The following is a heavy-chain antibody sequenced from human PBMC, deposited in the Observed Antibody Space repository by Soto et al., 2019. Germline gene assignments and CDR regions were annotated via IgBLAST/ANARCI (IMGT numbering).Heavy chain of an antibody. Sequence: QVQLVQSGAEVKKPGSSVKVSCKVSGGTFSTYTFSWVRQAPGQGLEWMGRIIPIFGTPYYAQKFQGRVTITADKSTSTVYMELSSLRSDDTAVYFCARGLECRGYCLDKPTWFAPWGQGTLVTVSS. CDR3: ARGLECRGYCLDKPTWFAP. D-gene: IGHD2-15*01. V-gene: IGHV1-69*06. J-gene: IGHJ5*02. CDR2: IIPIFGTP. CDR1: GGTFSTYT.